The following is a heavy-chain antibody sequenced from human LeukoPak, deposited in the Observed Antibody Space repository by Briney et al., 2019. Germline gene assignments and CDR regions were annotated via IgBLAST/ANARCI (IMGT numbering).Heavy chain of an antibody. V-gene: IGHV4-61*01. CDR3: ARALLRSSGSHFDY. CDR2: IYYSGST. D-gene: IGHD3-22*01. J-gene: IGHJ4*02. Sequence: PSETLSLTCTVSGGSVSSGSYYWSWIRQPPGKALEWIGYIYYSGSTSYNPSLKSRVTISVDTSKNQFSQKLSSVTAADTAVYYCARALLRSSGSHFDYWGQGTLVTVSS. CDR1: GGSVSSGSYY.